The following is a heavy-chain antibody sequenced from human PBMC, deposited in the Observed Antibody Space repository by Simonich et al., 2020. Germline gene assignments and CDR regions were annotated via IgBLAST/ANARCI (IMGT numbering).Heavy chain of an antibody. CDR3: ARSTTGTTAFDI. Sequence: QVQLVQSGAEVKKPGASVKVSCKASGYTFTSYGISWVRQAPGQGLEWMGWISAYKGKTNNAQNLQGRVTMTTETSTSTAYMELRSLRSDDTAVYYCARSTTGTTAFDIWGQGTMVTVSS. CDR1: GYTFTSYG. V-gene: IGHV1-18*01. D-gene: IGHD1-1*01. CDR2: ISAYKGKT. J-gene: IGHJ3*02.